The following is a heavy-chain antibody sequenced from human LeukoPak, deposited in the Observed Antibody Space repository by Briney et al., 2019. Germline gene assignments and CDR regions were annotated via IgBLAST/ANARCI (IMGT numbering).Heavy chain of an antibody. CDR2: IYWDDDK. V-gene: IGHV2-5*02. D-gene: IGHD3-10*01. CDR1: GFSLSTYGVG. J-gene: IGHJ4*02. Sequence: SGPTLVNPKQTLTLTCTFSGFSLSTYGVGVGWIRQPPGKALEWLALIYWDDDKRYSPSLQSRLTITKDTSKNQVVLTMTNMDPVDTATYYCAHRPLVRGVLFFDYWGQGILVTVSS. CDR3: AHRPLVRGVLFFDY.